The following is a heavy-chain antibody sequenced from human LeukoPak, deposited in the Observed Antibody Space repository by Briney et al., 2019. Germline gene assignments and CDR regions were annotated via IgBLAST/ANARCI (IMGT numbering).Heavy chain of an antibody. D-gene: IGHD6-19*01. CDR1: GGSISSYY. CDR3: ARHGRYSSGCPDFFDY. CDR2: IYYSGST. J-gene: IGHJ4*02. V-gene: IGHV4-59*08. Sequence: SETLSLTCTASGGSISSYYWSWIRQPPGKGLEWIGYIYYSGSTNYNPSLKSRVTISVDTSKNQFSLKLSSVTAADTAVYYCARHGRYSSGCPDFFDYWGQGTLVTVSS.